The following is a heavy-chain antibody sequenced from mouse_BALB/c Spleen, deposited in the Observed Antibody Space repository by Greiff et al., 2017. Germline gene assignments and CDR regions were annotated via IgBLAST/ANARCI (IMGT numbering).Heavy chain of an antibody. J-gene: IGHJ4*01. V-gene: IGHV3-2*02. CDR3: AVITTEAMDY. CDR2: ISYSGST. CDR1: GYSITSDYA. Sequence: EVQLVESGPGLVKPSQSLSLTCTVTGYSITSDYAWNWIRQFPGNKLEWMGYISYSGSTSYNPSLKSRISITRDTSKNQFFLQLNSVTTEDTATYYCAVITTEAMDYWGQGTSVTVSS. D-gene: IGHD1-2*01.